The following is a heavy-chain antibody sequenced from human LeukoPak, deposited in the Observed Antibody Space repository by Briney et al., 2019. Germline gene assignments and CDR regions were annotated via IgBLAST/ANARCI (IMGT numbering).Heavy chain of an antibody. D-gene: IGHD3-10*01. Sequence: GGSLRLSCAASGFTFSNYGMHWVRQAPGKGLEWVAVIWYDGSNKYYADSVKGRFTMSRDNAKNSLYLQMNSLRAEDTAVYYCARGGFGELFSSDYWGQGTLVTVSS. CDR3: ARGGFGELFSSDY. J-gene: IGHJ4*02. CDR2: IWYDGSNK. V-gene: IGHV3-33*01. CDR1: GFTFSNYG.